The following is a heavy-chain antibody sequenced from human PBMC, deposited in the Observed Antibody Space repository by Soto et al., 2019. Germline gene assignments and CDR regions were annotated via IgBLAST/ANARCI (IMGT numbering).Heavy chain of an antibody. J-gene: IGHJ4*02. CDR3: ARDVSPIVVVPAAPDY. Sequence: PGGSLRLSCAASGFTFSSYGMHWVRQAPGKGLEWVAVIWYDGSNKYYADSVKGRFTISRDNSKNTLYLQMNSLRAEDTAVYYCARDVSPIVVVPAAPDYWGQGTLVTVSS. CDR2: IWYDGSNK. D-gene: IGHD2-2*01. V-gene: IGHV3-33*01. CDR1: GFTFSSYG.